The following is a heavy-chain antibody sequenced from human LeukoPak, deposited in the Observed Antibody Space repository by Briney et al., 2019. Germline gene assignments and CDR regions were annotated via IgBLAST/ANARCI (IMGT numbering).Heavy chain of an antibody. CDR2: IYSGGST. V-gene: IGHV3-66*01. D-gene: IGHD3-10*01. CDR3: AREMSGSGKNY. Sequence: GGSLRLSCAASGFTVSSNYMSWVRQAPGKGLEWVSVIYSGGSTYYADSVKGRFTISRDNAKNSLYLHLNSLRAGDTAVYYCAREMSGSGKNYWGQGTLVAVSS. CDR1: GFTVSSNY. J-gene: IGHJ4*02.